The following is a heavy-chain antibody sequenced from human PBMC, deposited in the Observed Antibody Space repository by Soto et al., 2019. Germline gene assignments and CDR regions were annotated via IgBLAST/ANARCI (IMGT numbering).Heavy chain of an antibody. V-gene: IGHV2-26*01. CDR1: GFSLSNGKVG. CDR2: IFSNDEK. D-gene: IGHD6-19*01. J-gene: IGHJ6*03. Sequence: HVTLKESGPVLGKPTETLTLTCTVSGFSLSNGKVGVSWIRQPPGKALEWLAYIFSNDEKSYRTSLKSRLTISEDTPKSQVVLTMTNVDPVDTATYYCARILFGRSVAGGYFYMDVWGKGTTVTVSS. CDR3: ARILFGRSVAGGYFYMDV.